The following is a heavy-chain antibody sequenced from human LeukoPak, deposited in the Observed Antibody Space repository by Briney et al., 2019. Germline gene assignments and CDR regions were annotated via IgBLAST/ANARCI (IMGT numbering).Heavy chain of an antibody. CDR3: ARGQLLYGGNSNAFDV. D-gene: IGHD4-23*01. CDR2: IYPADSDT. V-gene: IGHV5-51*01. J-gene: IGHJ3*01. Sequence: GESLKISCKGSGYSFTSYWIGWVRQMPGKGLELMGIIYPADSDTRYSPSFQGQVTTSADKSISTAYLQWNSLKASDTAMYYCARGQLLYGGNSNAFDVWGQGTMVTVSS. CDR1: GYSFTSYW.